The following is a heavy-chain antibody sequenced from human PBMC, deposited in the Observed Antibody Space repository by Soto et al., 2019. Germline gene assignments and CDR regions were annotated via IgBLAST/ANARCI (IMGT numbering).Heavy chain of an antibody. D-gene: IGHD2-15*01. CDR3: AKYLSSCSRGSCSRDFDF. J-gene: IGHJ4*02. CDR2: IGAGADVT. Sequence: EVQLLGSGGGLVQPGGSLRLSCAASGFTFSTYPMTWVRQAPGKGLEWVSSIGAGADVTYYADSVKGRFTISRDNYKDTLFLQMNSLRADDTAVYYCAKYLSSCSRGSCSRDFDFWGQGTLVTVSS. V-gene: IGHV3-23*01. CDR1: GFTFSTYP.